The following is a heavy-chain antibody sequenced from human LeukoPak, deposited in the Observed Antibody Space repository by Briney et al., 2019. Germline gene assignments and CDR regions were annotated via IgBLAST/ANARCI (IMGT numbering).Heavy chain of an antibody. Sequence: GGSLSPSRAASGFTFSSYAMSWVRQAPGKGLEWVSAISDSGDSTYYPDSVKGRFTISRDNSKNTLYLQMNSLSADDTAVYYCVGYCASSCCPGGYWGRRTTVTVSS. V-gene: IGHV3-23*01. CDR1: GFTFSSYA. J-gene: IGHJ6*02. CDR2: ISDSGDST. D-gene: IGHD2-2*01. CDR3: VGYCASSCCPGGY.